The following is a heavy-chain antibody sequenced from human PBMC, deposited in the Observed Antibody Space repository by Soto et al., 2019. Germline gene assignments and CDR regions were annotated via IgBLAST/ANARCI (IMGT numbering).Heavy chain of an antibody. CDR2: VSAYNGNK. V-gene: IGHV1-18*01. CDR1: GYTFTSYG. D-gene: IGHD6-19*01. J-gene: IGHJ4*02. Sequence: GASVKVSCKASGYTFTSYGISLGRQAPGQRLEWMGWVSAYNGNKKYAQKLQGRVTMTTDTSTSTAHMELRSLRTYDPAVYFCGRGKYSSGWYAGYGGKGPLVTVPS. CDR3: GRGKYSSGWYAGY.